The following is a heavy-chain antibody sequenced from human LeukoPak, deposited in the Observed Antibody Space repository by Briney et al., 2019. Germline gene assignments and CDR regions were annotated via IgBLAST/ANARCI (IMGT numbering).Heavy chain of an antibody. J-gene: IGHJ4*02. Sequence: SETLSLTCAVYGGSFSGYYWSWILQPPGKGLEWIGEINHSGSTNYNPSLKSRVTISVDTSKNQFSLKLSSVTAADTAVYYCARGLLFGGYYFDYWGQGTLVTVSS. CDR2: INHSGST. V-gene: IGHV4-34*01. CDR3: ARGLLFGGYYFDY. CDR1: GGSFSGYY. D-gene: IGHD3-10*02.